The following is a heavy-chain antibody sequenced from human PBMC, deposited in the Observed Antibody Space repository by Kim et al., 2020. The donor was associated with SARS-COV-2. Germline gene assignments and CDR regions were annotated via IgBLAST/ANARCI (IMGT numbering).Heavy chain of an antibody. V-gene: IGHV5-51*01. J-gene: IGHJ4*01. CDR1: GYSSSNYW. CDR3: ASLDKRHFD. Sequence: GESLKISCKGSGYSSSNYWIGLVRQMPGKGLELMGIVYPDDSNIKYSPSFQGRVTISADWSITAAYLHWSRLKASYTATYYCASLDKRHFD. CDR2: VYPDDSNI.